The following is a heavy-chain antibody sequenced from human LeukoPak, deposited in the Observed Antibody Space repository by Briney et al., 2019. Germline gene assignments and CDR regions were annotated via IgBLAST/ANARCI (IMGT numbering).Heavy chain of an antibody. CDR1: GYTFTSYG. Sequence: ASVKVSCKASGYTFTSYGISWVRQAPGQGLEWMGWISAYNGNTNYAQKLQGRVTMTTDTSTSTAYMELRGLRSDDTAVYYCARDRFFTMVRGDYYGMDVWGQGTTVTVSS. D-gene: IGHD3-10*01. CDR2: ISAYNGNT. V-gene: IGHV1-18*01. J-gene: IGHJ6*02. CDR3: ARDRFFTMVRGDYYGMDV.